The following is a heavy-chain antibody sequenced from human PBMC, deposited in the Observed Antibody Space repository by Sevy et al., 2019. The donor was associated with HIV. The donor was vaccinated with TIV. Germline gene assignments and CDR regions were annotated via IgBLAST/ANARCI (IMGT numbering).Heavy chain of an antibody. CDR1: GFTFSSYA. Sequence: GESLKISCAASGFTFSSYAMSWVRQAPGKGLEWVSAISGSGGSTYYADSVKGRFTISRDNSKNTLYLQRDSLRAEDTAVYDCARPGRGPNLLYFDYWGQGTLVTVSS. J-gene: IGHJ4*02. V-gene: IGHV3-23*01. D-gene: IGHD2-21*01. CDR2: ISGSGGST. CDR3: ARPGRGPNLLYFDY.